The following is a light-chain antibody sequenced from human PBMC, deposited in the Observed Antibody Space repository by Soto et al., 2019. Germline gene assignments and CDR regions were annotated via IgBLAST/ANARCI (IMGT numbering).Light chain of an antibody. CDR1: QSVRTN. J-gene: IGKJ1*01. CDR2: GAS. CDR3: QQYNTVPPWT. Sequence: EIVMTQSPDTLSVSPGERATLSCRASQSVRTNLAWYQHKPGQAPRLLIYGASTRATDIPGRFSGSGSGTEFTLTISSLQSDDFAAYYCQQYNTVPPWTFGQGTKVEIK. V-gene: IGKV3-15*01.